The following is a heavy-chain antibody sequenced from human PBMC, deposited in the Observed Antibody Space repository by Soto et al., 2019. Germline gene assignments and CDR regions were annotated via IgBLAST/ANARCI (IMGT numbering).Heavy chain of an antibody. CDR1: GGTFSGYA. V-gene: IGHV1-69*13. J-gene: IGHJ3*02. CDR3: ARTLYPRVRWLQLVSFGAFDI. D-gene: IGHD5-12*01. Sequence: SVKVSCKASGGTFSGYAISWVRQAPGQGLEWMGGIIPIFGTANYAQKFQGRVTITADESTSTAYMELSSLRSEDTAVYYCARTLYPRVRWLQLVSFGAFDIWGQGTMVTVSS. CDR2: IIPIFGTA.